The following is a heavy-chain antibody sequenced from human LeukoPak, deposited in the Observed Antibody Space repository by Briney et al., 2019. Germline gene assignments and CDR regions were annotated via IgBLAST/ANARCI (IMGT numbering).Heavy chain of an antibody. CDR3: ARATRDSHDAFDI. D-gene: IGHD5-24*01. CDR1: GGTFSSYA. CDR2: IIPILGIA. J-gene: IGHJ3*02. V-gene: IGHV1-69*04. Sequence: SVKVSCKASGGTFSSYAISWVRQAPGQGLEWMGRIIPILGIANYAQKFQGRVTITADKSTSTAYMELSSLRSEDTAVYHCARATRDSHDAFDIWGQGTMVTVSS.